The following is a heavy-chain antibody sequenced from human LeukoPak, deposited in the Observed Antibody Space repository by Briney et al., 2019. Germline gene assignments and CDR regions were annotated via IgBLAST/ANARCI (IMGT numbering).Heavy chain of an antibody. CDR2: IKSKTDGGTT. V-gene: IGHV3-15*01. CDR3: TTEGYCSGGSCYRYYYDSSGYYPDY. CDR1: GFTFSNAW. Sequence: PGGSLRLSCAASGFTFSNAWMSRVRQAPGKGLEWVGRIKSKTDGGTTDYAAPVKGRFTISRDDSKNTLYLQMNSLKTEDTAVYYCTTEGYCSGGSCYRYYYDSSGYYPDYWGQGTLVTVSS. J-gene: IGHJ4*02. D-gene: IGHD3-22*01.